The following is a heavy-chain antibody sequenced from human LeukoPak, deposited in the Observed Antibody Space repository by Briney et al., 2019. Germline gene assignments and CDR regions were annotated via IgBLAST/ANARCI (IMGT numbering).Heavy chain of an antibody. Sequence: GGSLRLSCAASGFTFSSYAMSWVRQAPGKGLEWVSVIYSGGSTYYADSVKGRFTISRDNSKNTLYLQMNSLRAEDTAVYYCARAPRYDASFDYWGQGTLVTVSS. V-gene: IGHV3-53*01. CDR1: GFTFSSYA. J-gene: IGHJ4*02. CDR3: ARAPRYDASFDY. CDR2: IYSGGST. D-gene: IGHD1-14*01.